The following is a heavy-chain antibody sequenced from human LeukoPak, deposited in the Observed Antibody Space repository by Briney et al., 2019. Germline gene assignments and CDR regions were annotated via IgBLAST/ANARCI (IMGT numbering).Heavy chain of an antibody. CDR3: ARDSQQQLVLYYFDY. CDR2: IKPDSGGT. Sequence: GASVEVSCKASGYTFTDYYIHWVRQAPGQGLEWVGWIKPDSGGTTYPQKFQGRVTMTRDTSISTTYMELSRLTSDDTAVYYCARDSQQQLVLYYFDYWGQGTLVTVSS. D-gene: IGHD6-13*01. V-gene: IGHV1-2*02. CDR1: GYTFTDYY. J-gene: IGHJ4*02.